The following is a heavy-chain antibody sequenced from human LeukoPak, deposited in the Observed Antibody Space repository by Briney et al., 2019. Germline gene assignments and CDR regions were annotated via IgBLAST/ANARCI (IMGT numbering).Heavy chain of an antibody. V-gene: IGHV4-59*11. CDR1: GGSLSGHY. J-gene: IGHJ4*02. CDR3: ARFSWGCSTASCYLTN. D-gene: IGHD2-2*01. Sequence: SETLFLTCTVGGGSLSGHYWGWIRQPPGKGLELVGHIYYTGTTFYNPSLNSRVTITLDTSRNQFSLRLTSVIAADTAVYYCARFSWGCSTASCYLTNWGQGALVTVSS. CDR2: IYYTGTT.